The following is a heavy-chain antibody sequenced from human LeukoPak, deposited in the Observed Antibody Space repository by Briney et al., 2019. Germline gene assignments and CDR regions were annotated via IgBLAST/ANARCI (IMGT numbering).Heavy chain of an antibody. J-gene: IGHJ4*02. V-gene: IGHV3-66*02. CDR3: ARGYKVRGQLLSAY. CDR2: IYSGGNT. D-gene: IGHD2-2*01. CDR1: GFTVSSKY. Sequence: PGGSLRLSCLASGFTVSSKYMSWVRQAPGKGLEWVAVIYSGGNTYYADSVKGRFTISRDNSKNTLYLQMNSLRAEDTAVYYCARGYKVRGQLLSAYWGQGTLVTVSS.